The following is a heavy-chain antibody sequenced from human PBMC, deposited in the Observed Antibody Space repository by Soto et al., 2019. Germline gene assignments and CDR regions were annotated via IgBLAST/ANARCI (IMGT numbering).Heavy chain of an antibody. CDR1: GFSLTTSGLG. Sequence: QITLKESGPTLVKPTQTLTLTCTFSGFSLTTSGLGVGWIRQPPGKALEWLALIYWDDDKRHNPSLKSRLTITKHTSKNQGVLTITNMDPVDTATYYCAHRPHVLRWFGEYSFDYWGQGTLVTVSS. CDR3: AHRPHVLRWFGEYSFDY. D-gene: IGHD3-10*01. CDR2: IYWDDDK. V-gene: IGHV2-5*02. J-gene: IGHJ4*02.